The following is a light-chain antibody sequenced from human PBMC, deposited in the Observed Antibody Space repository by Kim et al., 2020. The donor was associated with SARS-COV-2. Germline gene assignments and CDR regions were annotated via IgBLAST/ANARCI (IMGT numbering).Light chain of an antibody. CDR1: SSDVGSSKY. CDR2: EAT. J-gene: IGLJ1*01. CDR3: CSSVGNSGYV. Sequence: QSALTQPASVSGSPGQSITISCTGTSSDVGSSKYVSWYQQYPGKAPKLMIYEATKRPSGVSDRFSASKSGNTASLTISGLQAEDEADYYCCSSVGNSGYVFGSGTKVTVL. V-gene: IGLV2-23*01.